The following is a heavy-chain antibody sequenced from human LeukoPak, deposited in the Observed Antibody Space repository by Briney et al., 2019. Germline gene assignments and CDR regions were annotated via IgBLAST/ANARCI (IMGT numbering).Heavy chain of an antibody. Sequence: ASVKVSCKVSGYTLTELSMHWVRQAPGKGLEWMGGFDPEDGETIYAQKFQGRVTITEDTSTDTAYMQLSSLRSEDTAVYYCATVGFSSFDYCGQGTLVTVSS. V-gene: IGHV1-24*01. CDR1: GYTLTELS. D-gene: IGHD2/OR15-2a*01. CDR2: FDPEDGET. CDR3: ATVGFSSFDY. J-gene: IGHJ4*02.